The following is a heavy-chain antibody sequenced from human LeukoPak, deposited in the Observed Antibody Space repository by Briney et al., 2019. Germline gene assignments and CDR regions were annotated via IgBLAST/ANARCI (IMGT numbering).Heavy chain of an antibody. D-gene: IGHD3-3*01. V-gene: IGHV3-7*01. CDR3: ARDADYDFWSGYSKGWFDP. CDR2: IKQDGSEK. CDR1: GLTFSSYW. J-gene: IGHJ5*02. Sequence: GGSLRLSCAASGLTFSSYWMSWVRQAPGKGLEWVANIKQDGSEKYYVDSVKGRSTISRDNAKNSLYLQMNSLRAEDTAVYYCARDADYDFWSGYSKGWFDPWGQGTLVTVSS.